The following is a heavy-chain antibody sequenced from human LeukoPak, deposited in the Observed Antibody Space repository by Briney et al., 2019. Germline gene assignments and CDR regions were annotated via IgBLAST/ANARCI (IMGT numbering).Heavy chain of an antibody. D-gene: IGHD4-17*01. CDR2: IYTSGST. J-gene: IGHJ4*02. CDR3: ASSPATTSFSDY. Sequence: SETLSLTCTVSGGSISSGSYYWSWIRQPAGKGLEWIGRIYTSGSTNYNPSLKSRVTISVDTSKNQFSLKLSSVTAADTAVYYCASSPATTSFSDYWGQGTLVTVSS. V-gene: IGHV4-61*02. CDR1: GGSISSGSYY.